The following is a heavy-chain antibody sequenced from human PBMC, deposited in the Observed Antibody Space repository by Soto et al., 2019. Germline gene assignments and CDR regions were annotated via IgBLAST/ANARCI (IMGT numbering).Heavy chain of an antibody. CDR1: GFTFSSYY. V-gene: IGHV3-7*04. D-gene: IGHD3-3*01. CDR3: VRAQGFLMNY. Sequence: EVQLVESGGGLVQPGGSLRLSCAASGFTFSSYYLSWVRLAPGKGLEWVAIINEDGSTKYSVDSVKGRFTISRDNAQNSLYLQMNRLRAEDTAVYYFVRAQGFLMNYWGQGTLVTVSS. CDR2: INEDGSTK. J-gene: IGHJ4*02.